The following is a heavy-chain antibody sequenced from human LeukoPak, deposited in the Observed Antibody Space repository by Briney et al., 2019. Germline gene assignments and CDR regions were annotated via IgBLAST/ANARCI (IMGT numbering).Heavy chain of an antibody. D-gene: IGHD2-15*01. V-gene: IGHV1-69*13. CDR2: IIPIFGTA. CDR1: GGTFSSYA. J-gene: IGHJ5*02. Sequence: SVKVSCKASGGTFSSYAISWVRQAPGQGLEWMGGIIPIFGTANYAQKFQGRVTITADESTSTAYMELSSLRSEDTAVYYCARDHCSGGSCYSPNWFNPWGQGTLVTVSS. CDR3: ARDHCSGGSCYSPNWFNP.